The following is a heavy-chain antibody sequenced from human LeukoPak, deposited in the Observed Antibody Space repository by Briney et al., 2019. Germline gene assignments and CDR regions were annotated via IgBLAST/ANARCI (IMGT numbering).Heavy chain of an antibody. D-gene: IGHD2-2*03. CDR1: GFTFDDYA. Sequence: PGGSLRLSCAASGFTFDDYAMHWVRQAPGKGLEWVSVIYSGGSTYYADSVKGRFTISRDDSKNTLYLQMNSLRAEDTAVYYCARDGNCSSTSCSGNYYYFGMDVWGQGTTVTVSS. CDR2: IYSGGST. V-gene: IGHV3-66*01. CDR3: ARDGNCSSTSCSGNYYYFGMDV. J-gene: IGHJ6*02.